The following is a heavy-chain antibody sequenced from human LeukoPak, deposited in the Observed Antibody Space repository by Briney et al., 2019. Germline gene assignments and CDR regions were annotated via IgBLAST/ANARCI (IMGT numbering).Heavy chain of an antibody. Sequence: PSETLSLTCAVYGGSFSGYYWSWIRQPPGKGLEWIGEINHSGSTNYNPSLKSRVTISVDTSKNQFSLKLSSVTAADTAVYFCARGFRGDNLDYWGQGTLVTVSS. J-gene: IGHJ4*02. CDR1: GGSFSGYY. CDR2: INHSGST. D-gene: IGHD1-14*01. V-gene: IGHV4-34*01. CDR3: ARGFRGDNLDY.